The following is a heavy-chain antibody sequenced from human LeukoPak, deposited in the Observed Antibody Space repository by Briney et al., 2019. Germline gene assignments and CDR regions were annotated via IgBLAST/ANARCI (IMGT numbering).Heavy chain of an antibody. D-gene: IGHD3-10*01. Sequence: GGSLRLSCAPSGFTFSNYGMSWVRPAPGKGLEWVSGFSGSGDSTFYADSVKGRFTISRDNSKNTRYLQMNSLRAEDTAVYYCAKTYYSSRAHYYYYYMDVWGKGTTVTISS. J-gene: IGHJ6*03. CDR1: GFTFSNYG. CDR2: FSGSGDST. CDR3: AKTYYSSRAHYYYYYMDV. V-gene: IGHV3-23*01.